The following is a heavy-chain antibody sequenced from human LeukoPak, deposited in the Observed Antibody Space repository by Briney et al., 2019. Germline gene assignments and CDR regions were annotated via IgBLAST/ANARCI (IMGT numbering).Heavy chain of an antibody. CDR1: GFTFSSYG. CDR2: IKQDGSEK. Sequence: GGSLRLSCAASGFTFSSYGMSWVRQAPGKGLEWVANIKQDGSEKYYVDSVKGRFTISRDNAKNSLYLQMNSLRAEDTAVYYCARDYYDSSGYNYYYYYYYMDVWGKGTTVTVSS. CDR3: ARDYYDSSGYNYYYYYYYMDV. D-gene: IGHD3-22*01. V-gene: IGHV3-7*01. J-gene: IGHJ6*03.